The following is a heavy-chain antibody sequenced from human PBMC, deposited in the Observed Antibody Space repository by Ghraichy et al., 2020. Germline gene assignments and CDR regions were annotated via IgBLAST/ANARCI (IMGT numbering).Heavy chain of an antibody. CDR2: IKSNADGGAT. CDR1: GFIFSNTW. V-gene: IGHV3-15*01. CDR3: ATHPLYLSDF. J-gene: IGHJ3*01. D-gene: IGHD2-8*01. Sequence: GESLNISCAASGFIFSNTWMSWVRQAPGKGPEWVGRIKSNADGGATDYAAPVKGRFTFSRDDSSNTLYLQMNSLKTDDTAVYYCATHPLYLSDFWGRGTMVTVAS.